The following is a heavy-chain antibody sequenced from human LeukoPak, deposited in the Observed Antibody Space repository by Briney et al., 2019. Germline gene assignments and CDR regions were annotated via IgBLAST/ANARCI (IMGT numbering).Heavy chain of an antibody. Sequence: ASVKVSCKASGYSFTNYAIHWMRQAPGQSLEWMGWINPADGDTKYSEKFQGRVTVRWDTSASTAYMEMNRPTAEDTAVYYCARNGGGYSYGFDYWGQGTLVTVSS. CDR1: GYSFTNYA. J-gene: IGHJ4*02. CDR2: INPADGDT. CDR3: ARNGGGYSYGFDY. D-gene: IGHD5-18*01. V-gene: IGHV1-3*01.